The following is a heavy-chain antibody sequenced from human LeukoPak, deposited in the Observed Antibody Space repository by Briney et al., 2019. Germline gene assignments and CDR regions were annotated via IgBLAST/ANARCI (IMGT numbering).Heavy chain of an antibody. CDR2: IYSGGST. Sequence: GGSLRLSCAASGFTVSSNYMSWVRQAPGKGLEWVSVIYSGGSTYYADSVKGRFTISRDNSKNTLYLQMNSLRAEDTAVYYCARGMAILTGYYRSRGAFDIWGQGTMVTVSS. V-gene: IGHV3-66*01. CDR1: GFTVSSNY. J-gene: IGHJ3*02. D-gene: IGHD3-9*01. CDR3: ARGMAILTGYYRSRGAFDI.